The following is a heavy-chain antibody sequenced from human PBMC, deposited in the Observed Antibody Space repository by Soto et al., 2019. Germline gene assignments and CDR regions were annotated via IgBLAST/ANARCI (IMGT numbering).Heavy chain of an antibody. D-gene: IGHD4-4*01. V-gene: IGHV4-31*03. Sequence: SQTLSLTCTVSGDSINSGGYHWTWIRQHPGKGLEWTGYIYYSGSTYYNPSLKSRVTMSIDTSKNQFSLRLRSVTAADTAVYYCARDRNGNYFDPWGQGTQVTVSS. J-gene: IGHJ5*02. CDR1: GDSINSGGYH. CDR3: ARDRNGNYFDP. CDR2: IYYSGST.